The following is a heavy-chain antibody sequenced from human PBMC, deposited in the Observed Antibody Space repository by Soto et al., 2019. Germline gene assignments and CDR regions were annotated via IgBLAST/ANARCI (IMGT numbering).Heavy chain of an antibody. CDR3: TTDVWESLSSDY. CDR1: GFTFGVSN. V-gene: IGHV3-73*01. CDR2: IGSKGETYAT. Sequence: QPGGSLRLSCAASGFTFGVSNLQWVRQASGKGLEWLGRIGSKGETYATTYAASVKGRFTISRDDSKKTAYLQMNNLESEDTAMYYCTTDVWESLSSDYWGQGTLVTVSS. J-gene: IGHJ4*02. D-gene: IGHD3-16*01.